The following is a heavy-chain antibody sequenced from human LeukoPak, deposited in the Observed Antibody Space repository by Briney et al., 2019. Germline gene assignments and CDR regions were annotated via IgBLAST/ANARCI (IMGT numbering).Heavy chain of an antibody. CDR3: ATTAMVKGHDAFDI. D-gene: IGHD5-18*01. V-gene: IGHV1-69*05. Sequence: PVKVSCKASGGTFSSYAISWVRQAPGQGLEWMGGIIPIFGTANYAQKFQGRVTITTDESTSTAYMELSSLRSEDTAVYYCATTAMVKGHDAFDIWGQGTMVTVSS. J-gene: IGHJ3*02. CDR1: GGTFSSYA. CDR2: IIPIFGTA.